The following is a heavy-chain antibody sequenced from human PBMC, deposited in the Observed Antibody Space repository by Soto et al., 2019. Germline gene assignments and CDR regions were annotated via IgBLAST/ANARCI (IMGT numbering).Heavy chain of an antibody. Sequence: SVKVSCKASGGTFSSYAISWVRQAPGQGLEWMGGIIPIFGTANYAQKFQGRVTITADESTSTAYMELSSLRSEDTAVYYCATYYDFWSGYSNNGMDAWGQGTTVTVSS. D-gene: IGHD3-3*01. J-gene: IGHJ6*02. V-gene: IGHV1-69*13. CDR2: IIPIFGTA. CDR1: GGTFSSYA. CDR3: ATYYDFWSGYSNNGMDA.